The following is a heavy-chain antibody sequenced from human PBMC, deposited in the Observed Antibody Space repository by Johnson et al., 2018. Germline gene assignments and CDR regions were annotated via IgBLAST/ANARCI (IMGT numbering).Heavy chain of an antibody. CDR2: ISYDGSNK. CDR3: ARGGYYDSSGYYGVAFDI. CDR1: GFTFSSYA. J-gene: IGHJ3*02. Sequence: QVQLVEAGGGVVQAGRSMRLSCAASGFTFSSYAMHWVRQAPGKGLEWVAVISYDGSNKYYADSVKGRFTISRDNSKNTLYLQMNSLIAEDTAVYYCARGGYYDSSGYYGVAFDIWGQGTRVTVSS. V-gene: IGHV3-30-3*01. D-gene: IGHD3-22*01.